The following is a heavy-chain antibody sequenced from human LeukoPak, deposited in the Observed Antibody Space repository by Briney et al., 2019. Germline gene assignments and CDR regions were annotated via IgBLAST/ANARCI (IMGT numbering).Heavy chain of an antibody. CDR2: INPNSGGT. CDR3: ARVLTGYSSSWYEAFDI. J-gene: IGHJ3*02. CDR1: GYTFTGYY. Sequence: ASLKVSCKASGYTFTGYYMHWVRQAPGQGLEWMGWINPNSGGTNYAQKFQGRVTMTRDTSISTAYMELSRLRSDDTAVYYCARVLTGYSSSWYEAFDIWGQGTMVTVSS. V-gene: IGHV1-2*02. D-gene: IGHD6-13*01.